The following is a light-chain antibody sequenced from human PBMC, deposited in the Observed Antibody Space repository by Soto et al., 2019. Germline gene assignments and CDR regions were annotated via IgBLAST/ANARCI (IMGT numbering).Light chain of an antibody. CDR3: HSRA. CDR1: QTISRW. Sequence: DIRLTQTPSTLSASVGDDVTITCRASQTISRWLAWYQQKPGRAPKLLIYDASTLESGVPSRFSGSGSETEFTLTISRLQPDDFATYFCHSRAFGQGTRLET. CDR2: DAS. V-gene: IGKV1-5*01. J-gene: IGKJ5*01.